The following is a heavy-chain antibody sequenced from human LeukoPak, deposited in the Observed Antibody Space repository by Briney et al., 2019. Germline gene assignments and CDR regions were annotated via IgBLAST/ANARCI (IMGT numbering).Heavy chain of an antibody. D-gene: IGHD3-10*01. CDR1: GGSISSYY. J-gene: IGHJ6*03. Sequence: SETLSLTCTVSGGSISSYYWSWIRQPPGKGLEWIGNIYYSGSTNYNPSLKSRVTISVDTSKNQFSLKLSSVTAADTAVYYCARVYYYGSGSLGYYYYYMDVWGKGTTVTISS. CDR2: IYYSGST. V-gene: IGHV4-59*08. CDR3: ARVYYYGSGSLGYYYYYMDV.